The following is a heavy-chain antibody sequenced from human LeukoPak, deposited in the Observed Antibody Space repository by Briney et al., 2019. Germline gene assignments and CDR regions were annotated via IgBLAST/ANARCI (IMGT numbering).Heavy chain of an antibody. Sequence: ASVKVSCKASGYTFTSYAMHWVRQAPGQRLEWMGWINAGNGNTKYSQKSQGRVTITRDTSASTAYMELSSLRSEDTAVYYCARDPITMVRGGQNWFDPWGQGTLVTVSS. D-gene: IGHD3-10*01. CDR1: GYTFTSYA. V-gene: IGHV1-3*01. CDR2: INAGNGNT. J-gene: IGHJ5*02. CDR3: ARDPITMVRGGQNWFDP.